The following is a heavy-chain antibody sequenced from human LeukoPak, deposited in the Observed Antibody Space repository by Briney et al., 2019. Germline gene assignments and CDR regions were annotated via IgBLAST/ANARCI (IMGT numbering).Heavy chain of an antibody. Sequence: GGSLRLSCEGSAFIFSGHWMNWVRQTPGKGLEWVSAISGSGGSTYYADSVKGRFTISRDNSKNTLYLQMNSLRAEDTAVYYCAKDKPSYGPNDAFDIWGQGTMVTVSS. CDR3: AKDKPSYGPNDAFDI. D-gene: IGHD5-18*01. CDR1: AFIFSGHW. V-gene: IGHV3-23*01. CDR2: ISGSGGST. J-gene: IGHJ3*02.